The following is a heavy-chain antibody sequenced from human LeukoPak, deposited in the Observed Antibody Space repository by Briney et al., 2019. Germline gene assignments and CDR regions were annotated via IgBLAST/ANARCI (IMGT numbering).Heavy chain of an antibody. CDR1: GFTFSDYY. V-gene: IGHV3-11*04. CDR2: ISSSGSTI. Sequence: GGSLRLSCAASGFTFSDYYMSWIRQAPGKGLEWVSYISSSGSTIYYADSVKGRFTISRDNAKNSLYLQMNSLRAEDTAVYYCAREDRYYYYYMDVWGKGTTVTVSS. J-gene: IGHJ6*03. CDR3: AREDRYYYYYMDV.